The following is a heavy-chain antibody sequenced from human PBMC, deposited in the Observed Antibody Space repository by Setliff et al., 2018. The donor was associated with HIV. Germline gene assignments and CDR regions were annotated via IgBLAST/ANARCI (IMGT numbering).Heavy chain of an antibody. D-gene: IGHD4-17*01. J-gene: IGHJ4*02. Sequence: GESLKISCQGSGYSFTRYWIGWVRQMPGKGLEWMGIIFPGDSDTRFSPSFRGQVTISADKSISTVYLQWNSLQASDTAMYYCARGFYGDYYFDYWGQGTLVTVSS. CDR2: IFPGDSDT. CDR1: GYSFTRYW. V-gene: IGHV5-51*01. CDR3: ARGFYGDYYFDY.